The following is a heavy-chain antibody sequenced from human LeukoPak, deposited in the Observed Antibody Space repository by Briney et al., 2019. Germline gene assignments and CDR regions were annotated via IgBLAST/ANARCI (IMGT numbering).Heavy chain of an antibody. CDR3: ARDRFQIFGVVDY. D-gene: IGHD3-3*01. V-gene: IGHV1-2*02. Sequence: ASVKVSCNASGYTFTGYYMHWVRQAPGQGLEWMGWINPNSGGTNYAQKFQGRVTMTRDTSISTAYMELSRLRSDDTAVYYCARDRFQIFGVVDYWGQGTLVTVSS. CDR2: INPNSGGT. CDR1: GYTFTGYY. J-gene: IGHJ4*02.